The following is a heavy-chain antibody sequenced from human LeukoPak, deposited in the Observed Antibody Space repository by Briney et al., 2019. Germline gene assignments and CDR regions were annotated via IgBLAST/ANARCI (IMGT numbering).Heavy chain of an antibody. V-gene: IGHV1-69*04. CDR1: GGTFSSYA. J-gene: IGHJ5*02. CDR2: IIPILGIA. D-gene: IGHD4-23*01. Sequence: ASVKVSCKASGGTFSSYAISWVRQAPGQGLEWMGRIIPILGIANYAQKFQGRVTITADKSTSTAYMELSSLRSEDTAVYYCARGYGGNPNGNWFDPWGQGTLVTVS. CDR3: ARGYGGNPNGNWFDP.